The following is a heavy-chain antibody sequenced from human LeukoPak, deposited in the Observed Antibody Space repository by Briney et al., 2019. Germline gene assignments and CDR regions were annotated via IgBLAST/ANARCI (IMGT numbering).Heavy chain of an antibody. J-gene: IGHJ4*02. CDR1: GFTFSSYA. V-gene: IGHV3-64*01. CDR3: ARVGSAVAGLDY. Sequence: GGSLRLSCAASGFTFSSYAMHWVRQAPGKGLEYVSAISSNGGSTYYANSVKGRFTISRDNSKNTLYLQMGSLRAEDMAVYYCARVGSAVAGLDYWGQGTLVTVSS. CDR2: ISSNGGST. D-gene: IGHD6-19*01.